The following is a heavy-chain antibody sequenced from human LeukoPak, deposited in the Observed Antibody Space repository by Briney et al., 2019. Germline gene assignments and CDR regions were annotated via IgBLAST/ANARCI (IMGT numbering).Heavy chain of an antibody. Sequence: PGGSLRLSCTASGFTFGDYAMSWFRQAPGKGLEWVGFIRSKAYGGTTEYAASVKGRFTISRDDSKSIAYLQMNSLKTEDTAVYYCTSSDSGTVLDYWGQGTLVTVSS. CDR2: IRSKAYGGTT. CDR1: GFTFGDYA. D-gene: IGHD3-10*01. J-gene: IGHJ4*02. V-gene: IGHV3-49*03. CDR3: TSSDSGTVLDY.